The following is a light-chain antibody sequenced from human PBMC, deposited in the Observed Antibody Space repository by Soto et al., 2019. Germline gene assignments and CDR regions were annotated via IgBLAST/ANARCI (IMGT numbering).Light chain of an antibody. V-gene: IGKV3-15*01. CDR3: QEYSKWPLFT. Sequence: EIVVTQSPGILSVSPGDRATLSCRASQSVSTSLAWYQQKPGQAPTLLIYAASTRATGIPARFTGSGSGTDFNLTISRLQSEDFAVYYCQEYSKWPLFTFGPGTRVAIK. CDR1: QSVSTS. CDR2: AAS. J-gene: IGKJ3*01.